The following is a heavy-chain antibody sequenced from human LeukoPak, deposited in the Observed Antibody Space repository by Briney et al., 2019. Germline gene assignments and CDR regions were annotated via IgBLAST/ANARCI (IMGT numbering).Heavy chain of an antibody. V-gene: IGHV1-46*01. CDR1: GYTFTGYY. Sequence: GASVKVSCKASGYTFTGYYMHWVRQAPGQGIEWMGIINPSGGSTSYAQKFQGRVTMTRDTSTSTVYMELSSLRSEDTAVYYCARRGHRWVVDYWGQGTLVTVSS. CDR2: INPSGGST. D-gene: IGHD5-24*01. J-gene: IGHJ4*02. CDR3: ARRGHRWVVDY.